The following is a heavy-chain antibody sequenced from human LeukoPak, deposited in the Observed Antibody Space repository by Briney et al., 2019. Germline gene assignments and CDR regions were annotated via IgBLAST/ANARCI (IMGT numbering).Heavy chain of an antibody. CDR1: GGSFSGYY. V-gene: IGHV4-34*01. CDR3: ARGGFDWVLFYVLDKYNWFDP. J-gene: IGHJ5*02. D-gene: IGHD3-9*01. Sequence: SETLSLTCAVYGGSFSGYYWSWIRQPPGKGLEWIGEINHSGSTNYNPSLKSRVTISVDTSKNQFSLKLSSVTAADTAVYYCARGGFDWVLFYVLDKYNWFDPWGQGTLVTVSS. CDR2: INHSGST.